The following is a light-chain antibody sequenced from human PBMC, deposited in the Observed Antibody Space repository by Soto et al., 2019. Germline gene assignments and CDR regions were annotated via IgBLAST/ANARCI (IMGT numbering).Light chain of an antibody. Sequence: DIQLTQSPSFLSASVGDRVTITCRASQDISSSLAWYQQKPGKAPKLLIYAASTLQGGVPSRFSGSGSGTEFTLTISSLQPEDFATYYSPQLNSYPSITSVQGTRLEIK. CDR2: AAS. CDR1: QDISSS. CDR3: PQLNSYPSIT. V-gene: IGKV1-9*01. J-gene: IGKJ5*01.